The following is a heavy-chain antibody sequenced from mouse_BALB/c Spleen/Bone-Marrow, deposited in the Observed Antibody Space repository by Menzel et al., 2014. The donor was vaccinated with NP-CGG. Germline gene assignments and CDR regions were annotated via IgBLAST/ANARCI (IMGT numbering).Heavy chain of an antibody. CDR2: INPGSGGT. Sequence: VELQRCGAELVWAGTSVKVFGRASGYAFTNYLIEWVKRRPGQGLEWIGVINPGSGGTNYNEKFKGKATLTADKSSSTAYMQLSSLTSDDSAVYFCARGGDYGFMDHWGQGTSLTASS. CDR1: GYAFTNYL. CDR3: ARGGDYGFMDH. J-gene: IGHJ4*01. D-gene: IGHD1-2*01. V-gene: IGHV1-54*01.